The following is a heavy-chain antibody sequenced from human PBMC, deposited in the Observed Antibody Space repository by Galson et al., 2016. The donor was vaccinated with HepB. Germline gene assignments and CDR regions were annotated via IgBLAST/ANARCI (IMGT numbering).Heavy chain of an antibody. Sequence: SVKVSCKASGYTFTTYAMHWVRQAPGQRFEWMGWINAGNGNTKYSQKFQGRVTITRDTAASTVYMDLSGLRSEDKAVYYCARAGHCSSASCSDSFDIWGLGTMVTVSS. CDR1: GYTFTTYA. V-gene: IGHV1-3*01. CDR2: INAGNGNT. CDR3: ARAGHCSSASCSDSFDI. J-gene: IGHJ3*02. D-gene: IGHD2-2*01.